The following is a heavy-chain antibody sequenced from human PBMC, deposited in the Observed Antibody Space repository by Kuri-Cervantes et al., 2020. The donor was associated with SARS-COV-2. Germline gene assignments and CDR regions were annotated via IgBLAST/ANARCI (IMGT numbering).Heavy chain of an antibody. CDR3: ARVVGGGSYYGWGY. D-gene: IGHD1-26*01. Sequence: ASVKVSCKASGYTFTGYYMHWVRQAPGQGLEWMGWINPNSGGTNYAQKFQGRVTMTRDTSMSTAYMELSRLRSDDTAVYYCARVVGGGSYYGWGYWGQGTLVTVSS. J-gene: IGHJ4*02. V-gene: IGHV1-2*02. CDR2: INPNSGGT. CDR1: GYTFTGYY.